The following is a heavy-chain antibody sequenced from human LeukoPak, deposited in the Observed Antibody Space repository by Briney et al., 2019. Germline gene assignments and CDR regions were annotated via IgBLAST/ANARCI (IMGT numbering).Heavy chain of an antibody. J-gene: IGHJ4*02. Sequence: GGSLRLSCAASGFTFSSYSMNWVRQAPGKGLEWVSSISSSSSYIYYADSVKGRFTISRDNAKNSLYLQMNSLRAEDTAVYYCARGIGWANRNDYWGQGTLVTVSS. CDR1: GFTFSSYS. CDR2: ISSSSSYI. D-gene: IGHD1-14*01. V-gene: IGHV3-21*01. CDR3: ARGIGWANRNDY.